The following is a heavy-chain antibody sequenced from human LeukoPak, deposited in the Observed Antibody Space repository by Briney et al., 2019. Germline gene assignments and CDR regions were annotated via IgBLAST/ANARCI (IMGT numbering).Heavy chain of an antibody. J-gene: IGHJ6*03. CDR3: ARVGQGHHDYYYYYMDV. V-gene: IGHV3-21*01. CDR2: ISSSSSYI. CDR1: GFTFSSYS. D-gene: IGHD3-16*01. Sequence: PGGSLRLSCAASGFTFSSYSMNWVRQAPGKGLEWVSSISSSSSYIYYADSVKGRFTISRDNAKNSLYLQMNSLRAEDTAVYYCARVGQGHHDYYYYYMDVWGKGTTVTVSS.